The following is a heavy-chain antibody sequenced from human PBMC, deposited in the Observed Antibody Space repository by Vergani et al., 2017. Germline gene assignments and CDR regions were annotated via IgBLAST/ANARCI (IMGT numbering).Heavy chain of an antibody. Sequence: QVQLVESGGGVVQPGRSLRLSCAASGFTFSSYGMHWVRQAPGKGLEWVAVIWYDGSNKYYADSVKGRFTISRDNSKNTLYLQMNSLRAEDTAVYYCAKDSLWFGESQSYFDYWGQGTLVTVSS. V-gene: IGHV3-33*06. CDR2: IWYDGSNK. J-gene: IGHJ4*02. CDR3: AKDSLWFGESQSYFDY. CDR1: GFTFSSYG. D-gene: IGHD3-10*01.